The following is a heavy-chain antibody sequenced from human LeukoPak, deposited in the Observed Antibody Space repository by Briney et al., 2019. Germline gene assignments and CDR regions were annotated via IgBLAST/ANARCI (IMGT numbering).Heavy chain of an antibody. V-gene: IGHV3-9*01. D-gene: IGHD2-2*01. J-gene: IGHJ5*02. Sequence: PGGSLRLSCAASGFTFRSYAMHWVRQPPGKGLEWVSGISWKSGNRGYADSVKGRFTLSRDNAKKSLYLQMNSLRAEDTAVYYCARSRGYQLLMDWFDPWGQGTLVTVSS. CDR1: GFTFRSYA. CDR2: ISWKSGNR. CDR3: ARSRGYQLLMDWFDP.